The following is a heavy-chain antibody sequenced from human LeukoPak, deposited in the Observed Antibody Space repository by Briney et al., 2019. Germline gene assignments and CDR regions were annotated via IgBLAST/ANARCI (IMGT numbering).Heavy chain of an antibody. J-gene: IGHJ4*02. V-gene: IGHV3-30*18. CDR2: ISHDGSDK. D-gene: IGHD6-13*01. Sequence: GGSLRLSCAASGFNFFGYGMHWGRQAPGKGPQWGAVISHDGSDKYYAESVKVRFTISRDNSKNTLYLQMNSLKPEDTALYFCAKDSASLSSHFATYFDSWGQGALVTVSS. CDR3: AKDSASLSSHFATYFDS. CDR1: GFNFFGYG.